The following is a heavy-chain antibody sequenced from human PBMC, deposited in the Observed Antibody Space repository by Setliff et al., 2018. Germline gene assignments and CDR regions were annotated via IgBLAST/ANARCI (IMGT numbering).Heavy chain of an antibody. CDR1: GGTFSSYG. V-gene: IGHV1-69*05. CDR3: VREGVDSRSSTDYRYYMDV. D-gene: IGHD3-22*01. CDR2: TIPMFGTT. Sequence: VASVKVSCKASGGTFSSYGITWVRQAPGQGLEWMGGTIPMFGTTNYARKFQGRVTIITDGSTSTAYMQLSSLGSEDTAVYYCVREGVDSRSSTDYRYYMDVWGEGTTVTVSS. J-gene: IGHJ6*03.